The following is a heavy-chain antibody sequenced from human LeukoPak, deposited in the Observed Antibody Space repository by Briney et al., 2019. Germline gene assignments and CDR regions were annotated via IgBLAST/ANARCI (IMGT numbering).Heavy chain of an antibody. J-gene: IGHJ4*02. CDR3: ARDVVAAAGTWDY. V-gene: IGHV4-34*01. CDR1: GGSFSGYY. CDR2: INHSGST. Sequence: SETLSLTCAVYGGSFSGYYWSWIRQPPGKGREGIGEINHSGSTNYNPSLKSRVTISVDTSKNQFSLKLGSVTAADTAVYYCARDVVAAAGTWDYWGQGTLVTVSS. D-gene: IGHD6-13*01.